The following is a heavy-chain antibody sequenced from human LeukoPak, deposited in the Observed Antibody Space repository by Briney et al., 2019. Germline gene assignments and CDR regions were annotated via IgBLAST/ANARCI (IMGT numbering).Heavy chain of an antibody. V-gene: IGHV1-2*02. J-gene: IGHJ4*02. CDR1: GYTFTGYY. CDR2: INPNSGGT. Sequence: ASVKVSCKASGYTFTGYYMHWVRQAPGQGLEWMGWINPNSGGTNYAQKFQGRVTMTRDTSISTAYMELSRLRSDDTAVYYCAKLDGISGYYSSFDYWGQGTLVTVSS. D-gene: IGHD3-22*01. CDR3: AKLDGISGYYSSFDY.